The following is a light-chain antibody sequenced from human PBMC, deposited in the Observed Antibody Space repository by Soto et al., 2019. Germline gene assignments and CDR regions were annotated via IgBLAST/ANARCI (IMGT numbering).Light chain of an antibody. CDR2: DAS. Sequence: DIQMTQSPSTLSASVGDRVTITCRAIQSISAWLAWYQQIPGKAPKLLIYDASSLESGVPSRVSGSGSGTEFTLTISSLQPDDFAAYYCQQYNSYSPTFGQGTKLEI. J-gene: IGKJ2*01. CDR1: QSISAW. V-gene: IGKV1-5*01. CDR3: QQYNSYSPT.